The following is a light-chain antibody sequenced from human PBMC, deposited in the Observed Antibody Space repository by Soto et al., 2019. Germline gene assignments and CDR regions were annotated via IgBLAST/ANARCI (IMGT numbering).Light chain of an antibody. J-gene: IGKJ5*01. CDR3: QQRSNWLIT. Sequence: EIRLSESPGTLSLSPGERATLSCRASQSVSSSYLAWYQQKPGQAPRLLIYDASNRATGIPARFSGSGSGTDFTLTISSLEPEDFAVYYCQQRSNWLITFGQGTRLEI. CDR1: QSVSSSY. CDR2: DAS. V-gene: IGKV3D-20*02.